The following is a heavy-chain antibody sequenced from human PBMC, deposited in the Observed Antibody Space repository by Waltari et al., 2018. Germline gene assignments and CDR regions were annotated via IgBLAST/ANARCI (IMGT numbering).Heavy chain of an antibody. D-gene: IGHD3-10*01. CDR1: GFTFSSYA. V-gene: IGHV3-23*01. Sequence: EVQLLESGGGLVQPGGSLRLSCAASGFTFSSYAMSWVSQAPGKGLEWVSAISGSGGSTYYADSVKGRFTISRDNSKNTLYLQMNSLRAEDTAVYYCAKTPGLYYGSGSYPDYWGQGTLVTVSS. J-gene: IGHJ4*02. CDR2: ISGSGGST. CDR3: AKTPGLYYGSGSYPDY.